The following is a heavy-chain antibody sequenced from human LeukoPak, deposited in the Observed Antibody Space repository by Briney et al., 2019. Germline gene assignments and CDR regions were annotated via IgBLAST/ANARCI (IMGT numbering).Heavy chain of an antibody. Sequence: SETLSLTCTVSGGSISSYYWSWIRQPPGKGLEWIGYIYYSGSTNYNPSPKSRVTISVDTSKNQFSLKLSSVTAADTAVYYCARDRRIAAAGTYYYYYMDVWGKGTTVTVSS. V-gene: IGHV4-59*01. J-gene: IGHJ6*03. CDR2: IYYSGST. CDR1: GGSISSYY. D-gene: IGHD6-13*01. CDR3: ARDRRIAAAGTYYYYYMDV.